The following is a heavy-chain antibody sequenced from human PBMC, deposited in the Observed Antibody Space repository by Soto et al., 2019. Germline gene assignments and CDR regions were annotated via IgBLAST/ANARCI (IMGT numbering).Heavy chain of an antibody. CDR1: GGSFSGYY. V-gene: IGHV4-34*01. CDR3: ARGRGSIFGVVIRSRFVF. CDR2: INHSGST. J-gene: IGHJ5*01. Sequence: SETLSLTCAVYGGSFSGYYWRWIRQPPGKGLEWIGEINHSGSTNYNPSLKSRVTISVDTSKNQFSLKLSSVTAADTAVYYCARGRGSIFGVVIRSRFVFWGQGNLVT. D-gene: IGHD3-3*01.